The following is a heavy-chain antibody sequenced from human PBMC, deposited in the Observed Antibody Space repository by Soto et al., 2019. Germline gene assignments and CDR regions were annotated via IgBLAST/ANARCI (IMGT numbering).Heavy chain of an antibody. CDR3: ATVHSTSRSFDY. J-gene: IGHJ4*02. V-gene: IGHV3-23*01. Sequence: EVQLLESGGGLVQPGGSLRLSCAASGFTFSMSATTWVCQAPGKGLEWVSTTGLNGRTTYYADSVKGRFTDSRDNSKNALDLHMSSLRAEDTAVYYCATVHSTSRSFDYWGQGTLVTVSS. CDR2: TGLNGRTT. CDR1: GFTFSMSA. D-gene: IGHD6-6*01.